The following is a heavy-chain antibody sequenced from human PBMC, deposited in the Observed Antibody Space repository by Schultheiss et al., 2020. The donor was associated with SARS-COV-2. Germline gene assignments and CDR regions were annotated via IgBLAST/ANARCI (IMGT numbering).Heavy chain of an antibody. J-gene: IGHJ6*02. Sequence: SETLSLTCTVSGGSISSGGYYWSWIRQPPGKGLEWIGYIYNSGSTYYNPSLKSRVTISVDTSKNQFSLKLSSVTAADTAVYYCARVPGYCSSTSCSYYYGMDVWGQGTTVTVSS. CDR3: ARVPGYCSSTSCSYYYGMDV. CDR2: IYNSGST. V-gene: IGHV4-61*08. CDR1: GGSISSGGYY. D-gene: IGHD2-2*01.